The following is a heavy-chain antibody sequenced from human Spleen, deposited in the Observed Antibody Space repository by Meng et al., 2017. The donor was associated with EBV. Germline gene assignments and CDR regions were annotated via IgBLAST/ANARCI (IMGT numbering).Heavy chain of an antibody. CDR3: ARDTVVGALKPLDY. D-gene: IGHD2-15*01. V-gene: IGHV1-18*01. J-gene: IGHJ4*02. CDR2: ISAYNGNT. CDR1: GYTFNTYG. Sequence: QGQVVQSGPEVKKPGASVKVSCKTSGYTFNTYGFSWVRQAPGQGLEWMGWISAYNGNTDYAQKFQGRLIMTTDTSTSTAYMELKNLRSDDTAVYYCARDTVVGALKPLDYWGQGTLVTVSS.